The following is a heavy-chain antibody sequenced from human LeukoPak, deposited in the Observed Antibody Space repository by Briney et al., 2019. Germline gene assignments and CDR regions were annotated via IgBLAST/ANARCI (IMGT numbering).Heavy chain of an antibody. D-gene: IGHD6-13*01. CDR1: GFTFSSYA. Sequence: GGSLRLSCAASGFTFSSYAMSWVCQAPGKGLEWVSAIGGRSGSTYYTDSVKGRFTISRDNSKNTLYLQMNSLRDEDTALYYCAKGQGLAAAGMDYWGQGTLVTVSS. CDR2: IGGRSGST. CDR3: AKGQGLAAAGMDY. V-gene: IGHV3-23*01. J-gene: IGHJ4*02.